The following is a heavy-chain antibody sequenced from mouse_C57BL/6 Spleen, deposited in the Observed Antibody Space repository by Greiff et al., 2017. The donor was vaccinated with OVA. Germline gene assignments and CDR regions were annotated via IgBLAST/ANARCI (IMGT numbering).Heavy chain of an antibody. J-gene: IGHJ4*01. V-gene: IGHV1-55*01. CDR3: AREGYSNYEGDYAMDY. D-gene: IGHD2-5*01. CDR1: GYTFTSYW. CDR2: IYPGSGST. Sequence: QVQLQQPGAELVKPGASVKMSCKASGYTFTSYWITWVKQRPGQGLAWIGDIYPGSGSTNYNEKFKSKATLTVDTSSSTAYMQLSSLTSEDSAVYYCAREGYSNYEGDYAMDYWGQGTSVTVSS.